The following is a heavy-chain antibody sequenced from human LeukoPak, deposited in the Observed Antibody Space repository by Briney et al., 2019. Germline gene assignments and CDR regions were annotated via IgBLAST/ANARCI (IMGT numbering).Heavy chain of an antibody. CDR2: INPINGGT. D-gene: IGHD3-22*01. CDR1: GYSFTDYY. CDR3: ASRYYDSSGYPTWYSYGMDV. V-gene: IGHV1-2*02. Sequence: ASVKVSCKASGYSFTDYYVHWVRQAPGQGLEWMGWINPINGGTFYPQKFQGRVTMTRNTSISTAYMELSSLRSEDTAVYYCASRYYDSSGYPTWYSYGMDVWGQGTTVTVSS. J-gene: IGHJ6*02.